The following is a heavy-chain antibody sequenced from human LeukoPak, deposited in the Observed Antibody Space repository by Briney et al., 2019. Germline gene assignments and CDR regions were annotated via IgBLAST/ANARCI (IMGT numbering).Heavy chain of an antibody. CDR3: ARDTYYDYVWGSYPEDY. CDR1: GFTFSSYG. V-gene: IGHV3-33*01. J-gene: IGHJ4*02. CDR2: IWYDGSNK. Sequence: GGSLRLSCAASGFTFSSYGMHWVRQAPGKGLEWVAVIWYDGSNKYYADSVKGRFTISRDNSKNTLYLQMNSLRAEDTAVYYCARDTYYDYVWGSYPEDYWGQGTLVTVSS. D-gene: IGHD3-16*01.